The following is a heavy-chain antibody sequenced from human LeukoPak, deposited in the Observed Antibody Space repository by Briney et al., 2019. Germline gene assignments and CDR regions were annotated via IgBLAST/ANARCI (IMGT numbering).Heavy chain of an antibody. CDR3: ARGPAYYDILTGYAGRRQRGYFDY. CDR1: GGSFSGYY. Sequence: SETLSLTCAVYGGSFSGYYWSWIRQPPGKGLEWLGEINHSGSTNYNPSLKSRVTISVDTSKNQFSLKLSSVTAADTAVYYCARGPAYYDILTGYAGRRQRGYFDYWGQGTLVTVSS. V-gene: IGHV4-34*01. J-gene: IGHJ4*02. D-gene: IGHD3-9*01. CDR2: INHSGST.